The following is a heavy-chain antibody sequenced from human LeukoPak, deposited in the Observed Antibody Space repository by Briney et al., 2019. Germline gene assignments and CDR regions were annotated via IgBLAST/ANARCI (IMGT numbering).Heavy chain of an antibody. Sequence: GGSLRLSCTASGFTFGDYAMSWVRQAPGKGLEWVSVSGSGHTTYYADSVKGRFTISRDNSKNTLYLQMNSLRAEDTAVYYCAKDSLSSSRALLFDYWGQGTLVTVSS. CDR3: AKDSLSSSRALLFDY. J-gene: IGHJ4*02. D-gene: IGHD6-6*01. V-gene: IGHV3-23*01. CDR2: SGSGHTT. CDR1: GFTFGDYA.